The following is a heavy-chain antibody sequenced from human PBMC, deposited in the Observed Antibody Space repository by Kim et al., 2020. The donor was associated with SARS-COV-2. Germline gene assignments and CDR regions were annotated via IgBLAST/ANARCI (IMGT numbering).Heavy chain of an antibody. J-gene: IGHJ5*02. Sequence: GGSLRLSCVASGFTFTSHTLHWVRQAPGKGLEWLAVISYFGTDIYYADSVQGRFTISRDNSKNILYLQMRSLRPEDTAVYYCARVPGHYYSPFWDAWGQG. CDR1: GFTFTSHT. CDR2: ISYFGTDI. CDR3: ARVPGHYYSPFWDA. V-gene: IGHV3-30*04. D-gene: IGHD2-21*02.